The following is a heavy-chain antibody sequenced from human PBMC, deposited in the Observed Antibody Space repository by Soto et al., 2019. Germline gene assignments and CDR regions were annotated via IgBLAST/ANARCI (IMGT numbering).Heavy chain of an antibody. CDR3: ARRSNIVVATT. V-gene: IGHV4-39*02. Sequence: SETLSLTCIFSVASFSDANYYCVWIRQPPGEGLEWIGSFYYDGRTYYNASLKSRVTISVDTSKNHFSLMLTSVTAADTAVYYCARRSNIVVATTWGQGTLVTVSS. D-gene: IGHD3-22*01. J-gene: IGHJ4*02. CDR1: VASFSDANYY. CDR2: FYYDGRT.